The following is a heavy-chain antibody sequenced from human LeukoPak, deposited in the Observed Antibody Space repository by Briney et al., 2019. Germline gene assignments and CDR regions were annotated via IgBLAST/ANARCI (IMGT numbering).Heavy chain of an antibody. Sequence: ASVKVSCKASGYTFTSYAMNWVRQAPGQGLEWMGWINTDTGNPTYAQGFTGRFVFSLDTSVSTAYLQISSLKAEDTAVYYCARGAYCSGGSCYPDAFDIWGQGTMVTVSS. V-gene: IGHV7-4-1*02. CDR3: ARGAYCSGGSCYPDAFDI. CDR2: INTDTGNP. CDR1: GYTFTSYA. D-gene: IGHD2-15*01. J-gene: IGHJ3*02.